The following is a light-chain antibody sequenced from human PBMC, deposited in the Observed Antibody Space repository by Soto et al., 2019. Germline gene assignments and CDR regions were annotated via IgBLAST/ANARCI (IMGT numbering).Light chain of an antibody. CDR1: QSVLYSSNNKKY. CDR3: QQYYSTPRT. J-gene: IGKJ2*01. V-gene: IGKV4-1*01. CDR2: WAS. Sequence: DIVMTQSPDSLAVSLGERATINCKSSQSVLYSSNNKKYLAWYQQKPGQPPKLLIYWASTRESGVPDRFSGSGSGTDFTLTISSLQAEDVAVYYCQQYYSTPRTFGHGTKLEIK.